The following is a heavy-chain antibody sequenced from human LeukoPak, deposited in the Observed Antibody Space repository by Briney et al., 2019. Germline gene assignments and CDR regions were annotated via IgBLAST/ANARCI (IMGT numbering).Heavy chain of an antibody. CDR1: GYTFTSYG. CDR2: ISAYNGNT. D-gene: IGHD5-24*01. J-gene: IGHJ4*02. CDR3: ARAMAFVFAVDRFDY. V-gene: IGHV1-18*01. Sequence: GASVKVSCKASGYTFTSYGISWVRQAPGQGLEWMGWISAYNGNTNYAQKLQGRVTMTTDTSTSTAYMELRSLRSDDTAVYYCARAMAFVFAVDRFDYWGQGTLVTVSS.